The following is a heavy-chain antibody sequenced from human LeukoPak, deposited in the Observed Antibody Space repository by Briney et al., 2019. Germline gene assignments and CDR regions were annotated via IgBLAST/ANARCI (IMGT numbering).Heavy chain of an antibody. J-gene: IGHJ4*02. V-gene: IGHV5-51*01. CDR2: IYPGDSDT. D-gene: IGHD3-3*01. Sequence: GESLKISCKGSGYSFTSYWIGWVRQMPGKGLEWMGIIYPGDSDTRYRPSFQGQVTISADKSISTAYLQWSSLKASDTAMYYCARQSYDFWSGPTRYFDYWGQGTLVTVSS. CDR3: ARQSYDFWSGPTRYFDY. CDR1: GYSFTSYW.